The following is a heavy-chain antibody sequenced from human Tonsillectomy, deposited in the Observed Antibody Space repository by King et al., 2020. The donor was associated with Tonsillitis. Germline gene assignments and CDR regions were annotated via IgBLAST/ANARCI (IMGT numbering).Heavy chain of an antibody. V-gene: IGHV3-30-3*01. CDR2: ISYDGSNK. J-gene: IGHJ4*02. D-gene: IGHD2-8*02. CDR1: GFTFSSYA. CDR3: ARLGGGVRGCY. Sequence: VQLVESGGGVVQPGRSLRLSCAASGFTFSSYAMHWVRQAPGKGLEWVAVISYDGSNKYYADSVKGRFTIPTDNSKNTLYLQMNSLRAEDTAVYCGARLGGGVRGCYWGRGTLVTVSS.